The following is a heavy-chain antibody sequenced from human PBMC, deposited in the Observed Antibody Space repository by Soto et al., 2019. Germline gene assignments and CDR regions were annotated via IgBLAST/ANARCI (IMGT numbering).Heavy chain of an antibody. Sequence: GGSLRLSCAASGFIFSTYAMNWVRQAPGKGLEWVSAISSSGDSAYYAESVRGRFTISRDNSINTLYLQMRSLRPEDTAVYYCAHPRGYGVFDAFDIWGQGTMVTVSS. J-gene: IGHJ3*02. D-gene: IGHD4-17*01. V-gene: IGHV3-23*01. CDR3: AHPRGYGVFDAFDI. CDR1: GFIFSTYA. CDR2: ISSSGDSA.